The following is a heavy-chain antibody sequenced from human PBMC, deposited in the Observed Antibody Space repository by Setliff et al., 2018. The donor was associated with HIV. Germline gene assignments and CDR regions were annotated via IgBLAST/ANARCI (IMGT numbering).Heavy chain of an antibody. V-gene: IGHV5-51*01. J-gene: IGHJ4*02. CDR3: ARAVSEEFLEWFIDY. CDR1: GYSFPSYW. Sequence: PGESLKISCKGSGYSFPSYWIAWVRQMPGKGLEWMGVIFPRDSDTRYSPSFRGQVTISADKSIKTAYLQWSSLKASDTAMYYCARAVSEEFLEWFIDYWGQGTLVTVSS. CDR2: IFPRDSDT. D-gene: IGHD3-3*01.